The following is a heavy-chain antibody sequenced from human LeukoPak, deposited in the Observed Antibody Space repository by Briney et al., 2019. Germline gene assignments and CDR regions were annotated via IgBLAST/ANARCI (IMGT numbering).Heavy chain of an antibody. J-gene: IGHJ4*02. CDR1: GFTFSSST. Sequence: GGSLRLSCAASGFTFSSSTMDWVRQAPGKGLEWVSSISSSSSSIYYAGSLKGRFTVSRDNAKNSLYLQMNSLRAEDTAVYYCAKEGRSGTPGYWGQGTLVTVSS. D-gene: IGHD6-25*01. CDR2: ISSSSSSI. CDR3: AKEGRSGTPGY. V-gene: IGHV3-21*01.